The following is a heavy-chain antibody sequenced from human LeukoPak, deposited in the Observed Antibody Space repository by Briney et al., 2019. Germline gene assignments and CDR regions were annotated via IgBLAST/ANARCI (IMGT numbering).Heavy chain of an antibody. Sequence: SETLSLTCTLSRRSISTYYWSWTRQTPGTTLEWIGKIHYSGRTRYNPAVESRVTMSLDTHKNEFALRLTSMTAADSDVYYCARGRPDPQNSDYWDYWGRGILVTVSS. D-gene: IGHD3-22*01. CDR2: IHYSGRT. J-gene: IGHJ4*02. CDR3: ARGRPDPQNSDYWDY. CDR1: RRSISTYY. V-gene: IGHV4-59*13.